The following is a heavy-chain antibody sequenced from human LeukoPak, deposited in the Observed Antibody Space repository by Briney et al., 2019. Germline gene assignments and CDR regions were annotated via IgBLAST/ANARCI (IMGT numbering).Heavy chain of an antibody. CDR2: IYYSGST. CDR3: ARLLWFGELLGGYFDY. CDR1: GGSISSYY. J-gene: IGHJ4*02. D-gene: IGHD3-10*01. Sequence: SETLSLTCTVSGGSISSYYWSWIRQPPGKGLEWIGYIYYSGSTNYNPSLKSRVTISVDTSKNQFSLKLSSVTAADTAVYYCARLLWFGELLGGYFDYWGQGTLVTVSS. V-gene: IGHV4-59*01.